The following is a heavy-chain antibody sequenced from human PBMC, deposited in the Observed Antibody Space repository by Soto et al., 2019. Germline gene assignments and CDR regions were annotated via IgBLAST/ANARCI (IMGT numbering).Heavy chain of an antibody. CDR2: IRSKTDGGTP. Sequence: EVQLVESGGGLVKPGESLRLSCAASGFTFTNAWMNWVRQAPGKGLEWVGRIRSKTDGGTPDYAAPVKGRFTISRGDSKNTLYVQMNSLKTEDTAIYYCTTEKGYWGQGTLVTVSS. J-gene: IGHJ4*02. CDR1: GFTFTNAW. CDR3: TTEKGY. V-gene: IGHV3-15*07.